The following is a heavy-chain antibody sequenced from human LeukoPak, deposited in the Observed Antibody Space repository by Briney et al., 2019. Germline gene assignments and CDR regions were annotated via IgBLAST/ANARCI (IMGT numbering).Heavy chain of an antibody. Sequence: GGSLRLSCAASGFTFNIYSMNWVRQAPGKGLEWVSSIGSSTSDIYYADSVKGRFTISRDNAKNSLYLQMNNLRAEDTAVYYCARAEHYDSSGWYWGQGTLVTVSS. D-gene: IGHD3-22*01. CDR3: ARAEHYDSSGWY. CDR2: IGSSTSDI. J-gene: IGHJ4*02. V-gene: IGHV3-21*01. CDR1: GFTFNIYS.